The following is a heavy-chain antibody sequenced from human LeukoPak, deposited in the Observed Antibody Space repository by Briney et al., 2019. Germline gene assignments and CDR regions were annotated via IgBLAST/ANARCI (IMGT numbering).Heavy chain of an antibody. J-gene: IGHJ4*02. CDR1: GFTVSSNY. CDR3: AGDKTTGGWYEFDY. Sequence: GGSLRLSCAASGFTVSSNYMSWVRQGPGKGLECVSVISNDGDAYYADSVKGRFTISRDTSKNTVSLQMNSLRAEDTAVYYCAGDKTTGGWYEFDYWGQGTLVTVSS. CDR2: ISNDGDA. V-gene: IGHV3-53*01. D-gene: IGHD6-19*01.